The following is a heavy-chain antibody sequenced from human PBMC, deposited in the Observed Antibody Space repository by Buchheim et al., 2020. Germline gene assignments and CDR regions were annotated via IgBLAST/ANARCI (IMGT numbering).Heavy chain of an antibody. D-gene: IGHD1-26*01. V-gene: IGHV4-61*02. CDR1: GGSITTGNYY. CDR3: ARGSGSYEEGFDY. Sequence: QVHLQEAGPGLVKPSQTLSLTCTVSGGSITTGNYYWNWIRQPAGKGLEWIGRIQPSGSTNYNPSLKSRVTISIETSKNQFSLKLNSVTAADTAVYYCARGSGSYEEGFDYWGQGTL. CDR2: IQPSGST. J-gene: IGHJ4*02.